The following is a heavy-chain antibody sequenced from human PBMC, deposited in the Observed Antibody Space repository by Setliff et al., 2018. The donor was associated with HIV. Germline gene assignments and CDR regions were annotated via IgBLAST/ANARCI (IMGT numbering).Heavy chain of an antibody. CDR1: GGPITSNTYF. V-gene: IGHV4-39*01. J-gene: IGHJ4*02. CDR3: ARRRGQKATGWYYFDF. CDR2: IDHSGNT. Sequence: PSETLSLTCSVSGGPITSNTYFWDWIRQAPGKGLEWIGSIDHSGNTYYNPSLKSRVSISVDTSKRQFSLKLTSVTAGDSALYYCARRRGQKATGWYYFDFWGQGALVTVPQ. D-gene: IGHD6-19*01.